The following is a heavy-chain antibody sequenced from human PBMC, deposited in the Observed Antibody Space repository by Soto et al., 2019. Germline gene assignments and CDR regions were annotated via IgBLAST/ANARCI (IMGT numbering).Heavy chain of an antibody. CDR2: SSSSTSYT. Sequence: PGGSLRLSCAASGFTFSDYYMSWVRQAPGKGLEWISYSSSSTSYTNYADSVKGRFTISRDNAKNSLYLQMNSLRAEDTAVYYCARDTYYYDSSGYSNYGVDVWGQGTTVTVSS. D-gene: IGHD3-22*01. CDR1: GFTFSDYY. CDR3: ARDTYYYDSSGYSNYGVDV. V-gene: IGHV3-11*06. J-gene: IGHJ6*02.